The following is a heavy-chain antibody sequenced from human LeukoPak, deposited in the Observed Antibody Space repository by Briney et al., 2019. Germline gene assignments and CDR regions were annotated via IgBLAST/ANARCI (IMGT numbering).Heavy chain of an antibody. D-gene: IGHD2-21*02. Sequence: ASVKVSCKASGYTFTSYNMHWVRQAPGEGLEWMGIINPTGGSTSYAQKFQGRVTMTRDTSTSTVYMELSSLRSEDTAVYYCARDHYHKIHSVMVTAPDYWGQGTLVTVSS. CDR3: ARDHYHKIHSVMVTAPDY. V-gene: IGHV1-46*01. CDR2: INPTGGST. CDR1: GYTFTSYN. J-gene: IGHJ4*02.